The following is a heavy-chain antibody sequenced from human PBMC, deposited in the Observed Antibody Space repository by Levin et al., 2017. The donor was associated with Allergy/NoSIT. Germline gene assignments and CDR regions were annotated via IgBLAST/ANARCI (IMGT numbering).Heavy chain of an antibody. J-gene: IGHJ4*02. CDR3: ARDPEGIAAPPTTF. V-gene: IGHV3-66*02. D-gene: IGHD6-13*01. CDR2: IYYGGDT. Sequence: GGSLRLSCAVSGFTVSSHYMSWVRQAPGEGLEWVSIIYYGGDTFYADSVKGRFTISRDNSKNTLYLQLNSLRVEDTAMYYCARDPEGIAAPPTTFWGQGTLVTVSS. CDR1: GFTVSSHY.